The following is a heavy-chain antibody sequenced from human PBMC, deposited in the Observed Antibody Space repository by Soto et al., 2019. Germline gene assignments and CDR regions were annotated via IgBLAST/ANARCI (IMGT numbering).Heavy chain of an antibody. CDR1: GASMNNYY. CDR2: MYYNGGS. V-gene: IGHV4-59*01. J-gene: IGHJ4*02. D-gene: IGHD3-16*01. Sequence: PSENLSLTCTVSGASMNNYYGSWVRQPPGKGLEWIGYMYYNGGSNSNPSLKGRVSISVDTSKNQISLKLTSVTAADTAVYYCVRSGHSFGGVMWGQGTLVTVSS. CDR3: VRSGHSFGGVM.